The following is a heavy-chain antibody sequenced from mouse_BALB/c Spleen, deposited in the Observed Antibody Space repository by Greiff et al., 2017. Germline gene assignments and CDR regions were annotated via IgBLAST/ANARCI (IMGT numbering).Heavy chain of an antibody. CDR3: ARSMDY. V-gene: IGHV14-3*02. Sequence: DVKLQESGAELVKPGASVKLSCTASGFNIKDTYMHWVKQRPEQGLEWIGRIDPANGNTKYDPKFQGKATITADTSSNTAYLQLSSLTSEDTAVYYCARSMDYWGQGTSVTVSS. J-gene: IGHJ4*01. CDR1: GFNIKDTY. CDR2: IDPANGNT.